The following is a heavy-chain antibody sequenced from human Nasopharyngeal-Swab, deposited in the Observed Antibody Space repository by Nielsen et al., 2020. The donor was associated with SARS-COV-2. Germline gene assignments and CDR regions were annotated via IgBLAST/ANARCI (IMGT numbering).Heavy chain of an antibody. D-gene: IGHD3-3*01. CDR2: INAGNGNT. CDR3: ARSGLLRSGCYDY. Sequence: WAPQAPGKRLEWMGWINAGNGNTKYSQKFQGRVTITRDTSASTAYMELSSLRSEDTAVYYCARSGLLRSGCYDYWGQGTLVTVSS. J-gene: IGHJ4*02. V-gene: IGHV1-3*01.